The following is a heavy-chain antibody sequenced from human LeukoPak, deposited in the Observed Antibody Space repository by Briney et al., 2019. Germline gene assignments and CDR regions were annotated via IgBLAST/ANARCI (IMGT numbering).Heavy chain of an antibody. V-gene: IGHV4-34*01. CDR2: ISPSGNT. Sequence: SETLSLTCAVYGGSFTIYSWTWIRRPPGKSLEWVGEISPSGNTQYNPSRKSRVTISLDASKSQCYLKLSSVTAADTAVYYCARSVRSADYRLDYWGQGTLVTVSS. CDR1: GGSFTIYS. D-gene: IGHD4-11*01. CDR3: ARSVRSADYRLDY. J-gene: IGHJ4*02.